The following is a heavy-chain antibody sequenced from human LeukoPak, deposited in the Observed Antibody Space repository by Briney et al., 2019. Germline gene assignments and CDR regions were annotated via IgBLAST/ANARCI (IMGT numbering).Heavy chain of an antibody. CDR1: GGTFSSYA. V-gene: IGHV1-69*04. CDR3: ARDRLRSSSSLDY. J-gene: IGHJ4*02. CDR2: IIPTLGIA. Sequence: SVKVSCKASGGTFSSYAISWVRQAPGQGLEWMGRIIPTLGIANYAQKFQGRVTITADKSASTAYMELSSLRSEDTAVYYCARDRLRSSSSLDYWGQGTLVTVSS. D-gene: IGHD6-6*01.